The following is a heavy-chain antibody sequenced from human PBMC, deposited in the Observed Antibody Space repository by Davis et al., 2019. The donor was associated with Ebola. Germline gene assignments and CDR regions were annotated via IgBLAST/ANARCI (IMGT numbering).Heavy chain of an antibody. CDR1: GFTVSSNY. D-gene: IGHD4-17*01. CDR2: IFSGGST. V-gene: IGHV3-53*01. CDR3: ARDGTVTNYYNYGMDV. Sequence: GESLKIPCAASGFTVSSNYMSWVRQAPGKGLEWVSVIFSGGSTYYADSVKGRFTISRDNSKNTLYLQMNSLRGEDTAVYYCARDGTVTNYYNYGMDVWGKGTTVTVSS. J-gene: IGHJ6*04.